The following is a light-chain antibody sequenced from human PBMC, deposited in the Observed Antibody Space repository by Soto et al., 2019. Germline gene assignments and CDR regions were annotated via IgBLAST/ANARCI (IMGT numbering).Light chain of an antibody. J-gene: IGKJ5*01. CDR2: DTS. Sequence: EIVMTQSPATVPVSPGERVTLSCRASQSVSIDLAWYQHKPGQAPRLLIYDTSTRAADIPARFSGSGSGTDFTLTISSLQSEDFAVYYCQQYNHWRSISFGQGTRLE. CDR3: QQYNHWRSIS. V-gene: IGKV3-15*01. CDR1: QSVSID.